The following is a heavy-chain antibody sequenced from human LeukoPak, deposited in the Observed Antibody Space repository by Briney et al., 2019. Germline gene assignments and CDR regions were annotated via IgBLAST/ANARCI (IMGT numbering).Heavy chain of an antibody. V-gene: IGHV1-69*13. CDR3: ARDADYYGSGSYYYYYMDV. CDR2: IIPIFGTA. CDR1: GYTFTSYG. D-gene: IGHD3-10*01. Sequence: GASVKVSCKASGYTFTSYGISWVRQAPGQGLEWMGGIIPIFGTANYAQKFQGRVTITADESTSTAYMELSSLRSEDTAVYYCARDADYYGSGSYYYYYMDVWGKGTTVTVSS. J-gene: IGHJ6*03.